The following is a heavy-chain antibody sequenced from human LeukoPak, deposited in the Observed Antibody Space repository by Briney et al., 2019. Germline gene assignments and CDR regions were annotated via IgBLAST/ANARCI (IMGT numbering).Heavy chain of an antibody. Sequence: PGGSLRLSCAASGFSVSSNYMTWVRQAPGKGLEWVSVIYSGGSTYYGDSVQGRFTISRDNSQNTLYLQMNSLRAEDTAVYYCARGLYSDMSGSFDYWGQGTLVTVSS. V-gene: IGHV3-53*01. CDR2: IYSGGST. J-gene: IGHJ4*02. CDR3: ARGLYSDMSGSFDY. D-gene: IGHD3-3*01. CDR1: GFSVSSNY.